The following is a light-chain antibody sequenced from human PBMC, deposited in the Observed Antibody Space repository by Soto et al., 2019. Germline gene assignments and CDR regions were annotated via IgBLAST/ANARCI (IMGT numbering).Light chain of an antibody. V-gene: IGKV1-39*01. J-gene: IGKJ4*01. Sequence: DIQMTQSPSSLSASVGDRVTITCRASQSISGYLNWYQQKPGKAPNLLIYAASSLQSGVPSRFSSSGSGTDFTLTISSLQPEDFATYYCQQSYSTPLTFGGGTKVEIK. CDR2: AAS. CDR3: QQSYSTPLT. CDR1: QSISGY.